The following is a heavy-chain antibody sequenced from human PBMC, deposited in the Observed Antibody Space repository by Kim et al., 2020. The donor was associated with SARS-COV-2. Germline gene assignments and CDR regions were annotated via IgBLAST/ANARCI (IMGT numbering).Heavy chain of an antibody. V-gene: IGHV4-31*03. Sequence: SETLSLTCTVSGGSISSGGYYWSWIRQHPGKGLEWIGYIYYSGSTYYNPSLKSRVTISVDTSKNHFSLKLSSVTAADTAVYYCARLGYCSSTSCYEPYYFDYWGQGTLVTVSS. CDR3: ARLGYCSSTSCYEPYYFDY. CDR1: GGSISSGGYY. J-gene: IGHJ4*02. D-gene: IGHD2-2*01. CDR2: IYYSGST.